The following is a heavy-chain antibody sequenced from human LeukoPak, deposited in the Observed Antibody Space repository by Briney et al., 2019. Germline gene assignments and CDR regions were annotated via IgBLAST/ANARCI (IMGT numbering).Heavy chain of an antibody. CDR3: VQWELFDY. Sequence: SETLSLTCAVYGGSFSGYYWGWIRQPPGKGLEWIGEINHSGSTNYNPSLKSRVTISVDTSKNQFSLKLSSVTAADTAVYYCVQWELFDYWGQGTLVTVSS. D-gene: IGHD1-26*01. V-gene: IGHV4-34*01. CDR2: INHSGST. CDR1: GGSFSGYY. J-gene: IGHJ4*02.